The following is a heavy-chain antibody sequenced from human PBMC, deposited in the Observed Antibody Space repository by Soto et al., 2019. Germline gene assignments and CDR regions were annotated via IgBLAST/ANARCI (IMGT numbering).Heavy chain of an antibody. J-gene: IGHJ6*02. V-gene: IGHV4-4*07. D-gene: IGHD6-19*01. CDR3: ARDREAGYNFYYGMDV. CDR2: IYTSASI. CDR1: GSDIHTYS. Sequence: XETLSLTCSVSGSDIHTYSWTWIRQPAGKGLEWIGRIYTSASINYNPSLRGRVTLSVDTSTNQVSLKLASVTAADTAVYYCARDREAGYNFYYGMDVWGQGTTVTVSS.